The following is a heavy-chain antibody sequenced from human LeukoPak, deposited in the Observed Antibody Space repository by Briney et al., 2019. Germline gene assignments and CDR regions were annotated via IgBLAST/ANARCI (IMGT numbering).Heavy chain of an antibody. CDR3: ARDSPDIVVVPAAWGGMDV. Sequence: SVKVSCKASGGTFSSYAISWVRQAPGQGLEWMGGIIPIFGTANYAQKFQGRVTITADESTSTAYMELSSLRSEDTAVYYCARDSPDIVVVPAAWGGMDVWGKGPTVTVSS. CDR2: IIPIFGTA. D-gene: IGHD2-2*01. J-gene: IGHJ6*04. CDR1: GGTFSSYA. V-gene: IGHV1-69*13.